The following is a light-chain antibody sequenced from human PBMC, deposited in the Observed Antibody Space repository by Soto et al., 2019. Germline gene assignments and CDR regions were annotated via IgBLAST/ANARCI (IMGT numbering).Light chain of an antibody. J-gene: IGKJ1*01. V-gene: IGKV1-39*01. CDR2: AAS. Sequence: DIQMTQSPSSLSASVGDRVTVTCRASQSISNYVKWYQQKSGKAPKLLMYAASSLQSGVPSRFSGSGSGTDFTLTISSLQAEDFATYYCQQTFRSPWTFGQGTKVEI. CDR3: QQTFRSPWT. CDR1: QSISNY.